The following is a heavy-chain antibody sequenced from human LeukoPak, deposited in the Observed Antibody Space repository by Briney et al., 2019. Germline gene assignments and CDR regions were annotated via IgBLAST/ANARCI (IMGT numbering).Heavy chain of an antibody. J-gene: IGHJ3*02. CDR2: ISGSGVTT. CDR3: AKAGGGLGYCSSTSCYWYAFDI. D-gene: IGHD2-2*01. Sequence: GGSLRLSCAASGFTFSSYAMSWVRQAPGKGLEWVSAISGSGVTTYYADSVKGRFTISRDNSKNTLYLQMNSLRVEDTALYYCAKAGGGLGYCSSTSCYWYAFDIWGQGTMVTVST. CDR1: GFTFSSYA. V-gene: IGHV3-23*01.